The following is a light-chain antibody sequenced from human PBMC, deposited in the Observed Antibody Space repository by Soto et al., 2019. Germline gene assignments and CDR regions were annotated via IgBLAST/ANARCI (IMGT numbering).Light chain of an antibody. CDR1: QSIGSE. CDR3: QQYYKWPPWT. Sequence: EIVMTQSPATLSVSPGERVSLSCRASQSIGSELAWYQQKPGQAPRLLFYGASTRATGFPARFSGSGSGTEFTLTISSLESEDFAVYYCQQYYKWPPWTFGQGTRVEIK. V-gene: IGKV3-15*01. CDR2: GAS. J-gene: IGKJ1*01.